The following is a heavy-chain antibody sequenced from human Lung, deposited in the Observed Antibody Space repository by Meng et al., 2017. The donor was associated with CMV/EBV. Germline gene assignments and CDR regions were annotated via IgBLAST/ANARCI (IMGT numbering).Heavy chain of an antibody. CDR2: IVGAGGRT. CDR1: GFKFDSYA. CDR3: AKDRRFGHDILTVLDY. J-gene: IGHJ4*02. Sequence: GESLKISCAASGFKFDSYAMSWVRQAPGKGLEWVAAIVGAGGRTHYADSVRGRFTISRDNFKNTLYLEMDSLRGEDTAVYYCAKDRRFGHDILTVLDYWGQWTLVTVSS. D-gene: IGHD3-9*01. V-gene: IGHV3-23*01.